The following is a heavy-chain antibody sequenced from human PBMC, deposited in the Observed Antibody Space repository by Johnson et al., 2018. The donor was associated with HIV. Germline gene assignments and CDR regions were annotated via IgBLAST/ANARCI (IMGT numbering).Heavy chain of an antibody. V-gene: IGHV3-66*01. J-gene: IGHJ3*02. CDR3: ARGLGLQQIDI. Sequence: VQLVESGGGVVQPGRSLRLSCAASEFNVSSNYMNWVRQAPGRGLEWVSVVYSGGYTYYADSVKGRFTISRDTSKNTLYLQMNRLRADDTAVYYCARGLGLQQIDIGGQGTMVTVSS. D-gene: IGHD3-16*01. CDR2: VYSGGYT. CDR1: EFNVSSNY.